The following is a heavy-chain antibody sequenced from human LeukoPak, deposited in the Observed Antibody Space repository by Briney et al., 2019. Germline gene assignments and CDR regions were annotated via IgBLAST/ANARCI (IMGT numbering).Heavy chain of an antibody. J-gene: IGHJ4*02. CDR3: ATSGLSRFGF. V-gene: IGHV3-23*01. D-gene: IGHD2/OR15-2a*01. Sequence: GGSLRLSFAASGFTFSNYAMSWVRQAPGKGLEWVSAFSGSGGGTYYADSVKGRFTISRDNSKNTLYLQMNSLRAEDTAVYYCATSGLSRFGFWGQGTLVTVSS. CDR1: GFTFSNYA. CDR2: FSGSGGGT.